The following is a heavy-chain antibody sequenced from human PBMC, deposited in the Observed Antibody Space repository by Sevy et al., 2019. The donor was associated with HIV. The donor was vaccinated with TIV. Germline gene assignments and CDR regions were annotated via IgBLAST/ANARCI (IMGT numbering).Heavy chain of an antibody. V-gene: IGHV4-61*01. Sequence: SETLSLTCTVSGGSVSSGSYYWSWIRQPPGNGLEGIGYIYYSGSTNYNPSLKSRVTISVDTSKNQFSLKLSSVTAAETAVYYCARQTGIAVAGTEIDYYYYGMDVWGQGTTVTVSS. CDR3: ARQTGIAVAGTEIDYYYYGMDV. J-gene: IGHJ6*02. D-gene: IGHD6-19*01. CDR1: GGSVSSGSYY. CDR2: IYYSGST.